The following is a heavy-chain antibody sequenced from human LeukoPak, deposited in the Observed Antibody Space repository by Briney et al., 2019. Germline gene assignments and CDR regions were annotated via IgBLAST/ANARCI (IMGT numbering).Heavy chain of an antibody. Sequence: SETLSLTCTVSGGSISSYYWSWIRQPPGKGLEWIGYIYYSGSTYYNPSLKSRVTISVDTSKNQFSLKLSSVTAADTAVYYCARHGPKQVVHYYYYYMDVWGKGTTVTVSS. CDR2: IYYSGST. CDR1: GGSISSYY. J-gene: IGHJ6*03. CDR3: ARHGPKQVVHYYYYYMDV. V-gene: IGHV4-59*01. D-gene: IGHD2-15*01.